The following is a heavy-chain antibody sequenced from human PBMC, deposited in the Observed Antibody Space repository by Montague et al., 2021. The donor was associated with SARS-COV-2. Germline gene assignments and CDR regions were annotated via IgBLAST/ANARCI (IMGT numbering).Heavy chain of an antibody. J-gene: IGHJ4*02. V-gene: IGHV4-59*02. Sequence: SETLSLTCIVSGSSVRSYYWSWIRQPPGKGLEWIGYIYDSGSTNYNPSLKSRVTISVGTSKNQFSLKLSSVIAADTAVYYCARENTVTTFGGPYYIDSWGQGTLVTVSA. CDR1: GSSVRSYY. D-gene: IGHD4-17*01. CDR2: IYDSGST. CDR3: ARENTVTTFGGPYYIDS.